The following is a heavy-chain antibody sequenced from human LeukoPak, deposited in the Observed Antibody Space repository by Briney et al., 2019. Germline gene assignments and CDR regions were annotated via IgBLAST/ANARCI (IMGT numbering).Heavy chain of an antibody. J-gene: IGHJ6*02. V-gene: IGHV1-46*01. Sequence: GASVKASCKASGYTFTSYYMHWVRQAPGQGLEWMGIINPSGGSTSYAQKFQGRVTMTRDTSTSTVYMELSSLRSEDTAVYYCARDSGYDLRVLDYYGMDVWGQGTTVTVSS. D-gene: IGHD5-12*01. CDR2: INPSGGST. CDR1: GYTFTSYY. CDR3: ARDSGYDLRVLDYYGMDV.